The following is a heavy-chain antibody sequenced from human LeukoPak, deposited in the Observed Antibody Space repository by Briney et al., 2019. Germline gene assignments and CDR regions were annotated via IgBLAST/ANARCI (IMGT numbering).Heavy chain of an antibody. D-gene: IGHD1-26*01. Sequence: GGSLRLSCAASGFTFDDYATHWVRQAPGKGLEWVSGISRNSGSIGYADSVKGRFTISRDNAKNSLYLQMNSLRAEDTALYYCAKGQYSGSYLDAEYFQHWGQGTLVTVSS. CDR1: GFTFDDYA. CDR3: AKGQYSGSYLDAEYFQH. CDR2: ISRNSGSI. V-gene: IGHV3-9*01. J-gene: IGHJ1*01.